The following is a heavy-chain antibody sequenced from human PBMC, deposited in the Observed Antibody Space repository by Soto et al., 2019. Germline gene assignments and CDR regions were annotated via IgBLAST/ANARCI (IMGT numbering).Heavy chain of an antibody. CDR2: INPDGSTT. CDR1: GFTFSSHW. Sequence: EVQLVESGGGLFQPGGSLSLSCAASGFTFSSHWMHWARQTPGKGLVWVARINPDGSTTNYADSVKGRFTVSRDNAENTVFLQMTSRRAEDTAIYYCARGGLYAYYKDMWGQGTLVSVSS. D-gene: IGHD3-16*01. J-gene: IGHJ4*02. CDR3: ARGGLYAYYKDM. V-gene: IGHV3-74*01.